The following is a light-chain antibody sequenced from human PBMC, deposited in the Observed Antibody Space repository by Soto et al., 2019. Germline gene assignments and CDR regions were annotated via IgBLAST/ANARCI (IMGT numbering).Light chain of an antibody. Sequence: QSVLTQPASVSGSHGQSITISCTGTSSDVGSYNLVSWYQQHPGKAPKLIIYEGDKRPSGVPNRVSGSKSGNTASLTISGLQAEDEADYYCCSYAGSSVLIFGGGTKLTVL. CDR1: SSDVGSYNL. CDR2: EGD. CDR3: CSYAGSSVLI. J-gene: IGLJ2*01. V-gene: IGLV2-23*01.